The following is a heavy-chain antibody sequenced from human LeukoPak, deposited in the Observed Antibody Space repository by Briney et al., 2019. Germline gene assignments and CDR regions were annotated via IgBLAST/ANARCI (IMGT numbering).Heavy chain of an antibody. J-gene: IGHJ4*02. D-gene: IGHD6-19*01. CDR2: INPNIGGGT. V-gene: IGHV1-2*02. Sequence: VSVKVSCKASGYTFTDYYMHWVRQAPGQGLEWMGWINPNIGGGTNYAQKFQGRVTMTRDTSISTAYMELSRLRSDDTAVYYCARDYSSGWDIDYWGQGTLATVSS. CDR3: ARDYSSGWDIDY. CDR1: GYTFTDYY.